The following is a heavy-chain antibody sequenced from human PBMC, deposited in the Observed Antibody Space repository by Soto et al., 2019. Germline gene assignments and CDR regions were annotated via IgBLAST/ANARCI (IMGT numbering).Heavy chain of an antibody. J-gene: IGHJ4*02. V-gene: IGHV3-30*18. CDR3: AKVRWDGSGSYLYFDY. CDR1: GFTFSSYG. D-gene: IGHD3-10*01. Sequence: ESGGGVVQPGRSLRLSCAASGFTFSSYGMHWVRQAPGKGLEWVAVISYDGSNKYYADSVKGRFTISRDNSKNTLYLQMNSLRAEDTAVYYCAKVRWDGSGSYLYFDYWGQGTLVTVSS. CDR2: ISYDGSNK.